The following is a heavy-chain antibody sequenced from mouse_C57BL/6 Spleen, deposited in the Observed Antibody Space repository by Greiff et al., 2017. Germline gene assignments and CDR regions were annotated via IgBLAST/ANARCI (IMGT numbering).Heavy chain of an antibody. J-gene: IGHJ2*01. CDR2: ISSGGSYT. CDR1: GFTFSSYG. V-gene: IGHV5-6*01. CDR3: ARHDGDNYFDY. Sequence: EVQGVESGGDLVKPGGSLKLSCAASGFTFSSYGMSWVRQTPDKRLEWVATISSGGSYTYYPDSVKGRFTISRDNAKNTLYLQMSSLKSEDTAMYYCARHDGDNYFDYWGQGTTLTVSS. D-gene: IGHD3-2*01.